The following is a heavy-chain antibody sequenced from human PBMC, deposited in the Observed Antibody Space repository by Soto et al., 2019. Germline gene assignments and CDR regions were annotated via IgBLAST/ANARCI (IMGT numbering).Heavy chain of an antibody. CDR3: AREGITGTPAPRGFDP. CDR1: GFTFSSYG. Sequence: GGSLRLSCAASGFTFSSYGMHWARQAPGKGLEWVAVIWYDGSNKYYADSVKGRFTISRDNSKNTLYLQMNSLRAEDTAVYYCAREGITGTPAPRGFDPWGQGTLVTVSS. D-gene: IGHD1-7*01. V-gene: IGHV3-33*01. CDR2: IWYDGSNK. J-gene: IGHJ5*02.